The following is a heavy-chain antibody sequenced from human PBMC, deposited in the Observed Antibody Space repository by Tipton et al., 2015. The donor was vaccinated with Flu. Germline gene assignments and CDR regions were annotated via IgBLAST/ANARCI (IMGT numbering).Heavy chain of an antibody. CDR2: ISSSGSTI. CDR1: GFTFSSYE. V-gene: IGHV3-48*03. J-gene: IGHJ6*02. Sequence: SLRLSCAASGFTFSSYEMNWVRQAPGKGLEWVSYISSSGSTIYYADSVKGRFTISRDNAKNSLYLQMNSLRAEDTAVYYCARVGASETYYDFWSGYYYYYGMDVWGQGTTVTVSS. CDR3: ARVGASETYYDFWSGYYYYYGMDV. D-gene: IGHD3-3*01.